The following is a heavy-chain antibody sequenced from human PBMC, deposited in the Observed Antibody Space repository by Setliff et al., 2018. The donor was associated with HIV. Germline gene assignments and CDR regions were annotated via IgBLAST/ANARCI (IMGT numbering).Heavy chain of an antibody. CDR1: GYTFTSYY. V-gene: IGHV1-46*01. CDR3: ARDRRPAGINYGYGYLDD. CDR2: INPSGGST. Sequence: ASVKVSCKASGYTFTSYYIHWVRQAPGQGLEWMGRINPSGGSTSYAQKFQGRVTITRDTSASTAYMELSSLRSEDTAVYYCARDRRPAGINYGYGYLDDWGQGTLVTVSS. D-gene: IGHD2-2*02. J-gene: IGHJ4*02.